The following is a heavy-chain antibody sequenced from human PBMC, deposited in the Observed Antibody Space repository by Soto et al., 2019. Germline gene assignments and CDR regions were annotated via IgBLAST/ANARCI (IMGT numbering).Heavy chain of an antibody. D-gene: IGHD3-22*01. V-gene: IGHV3-23*01. J-gene: IGHJ6*02. CDR1: GFTFSSYA. CDR3: AKDGRPRITMIVVVISYGMDV. CDR2: ISGSGGST. Sequence: GGSLRLSCAASGFTFSSYAMSWVRQAPGKGLEWVSAISGSGGSTYYADSVKGRFTISRDNSKNTLYLQMNSLRAEDTAVYYCAKDGRPRITMIVVVISYGMDVWGQGTTVPVSS.